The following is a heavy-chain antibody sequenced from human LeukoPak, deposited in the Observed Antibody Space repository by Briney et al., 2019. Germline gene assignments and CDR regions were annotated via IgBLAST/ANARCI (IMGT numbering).Heavy chain of an antibody. J-gene: IGHJ4*02. D-gene: IGHD6-13*01. CDR2: ISGSGSDT. CDR1: GFIFSDYY. V-gene: IGHV3-11*06. CDR3: ARVGSIAAAGTPDY. Sequence: PGGSLRLSCAASGFIFSDYYMTWIRQAPGKGLEWLSYISGSGSDTNYADSVKGRFTTSRDNAKNPLYLQMNSLRAEDTAVYYCARVGSIAAAGTPDYWGQGTLVTVSS.